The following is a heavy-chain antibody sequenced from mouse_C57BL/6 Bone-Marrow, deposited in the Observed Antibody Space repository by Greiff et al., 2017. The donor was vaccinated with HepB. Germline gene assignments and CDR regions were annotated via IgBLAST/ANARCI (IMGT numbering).Heavy chain of an antibody. CDR3: ARCFDGYYWYFDV. D-gene: IGHD2-3*01. Sequence: VQLQESGPGLVQPSQSLSITCTVSGFSLTSYGVHWVRQSPGKGLEWLGVIWSGGSTDYNAAFISRLSISKDNSKSQVFFKMNSLQADDTAIYYCARCFDGYYWYFDVWGTGTTVTVSS. J-gene: IGHJ1*03. V-gene: IGHV2-2*01. CDR1: GFSLTSYG. CDR2: IWSGGST.